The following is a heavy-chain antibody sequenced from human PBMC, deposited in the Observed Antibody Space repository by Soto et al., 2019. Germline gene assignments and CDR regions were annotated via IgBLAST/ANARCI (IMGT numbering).Heavy chain of an antibody. CDR1: GYTFTSYG. CDR3: ARMRVPAAICWFDP. CDR2: ISDYNGNT. D-gene: IGHD2-2*01. Sequence: GASVKVSCKASGYTFTSYGISWVRQAPGQGLEWMGWISDYNGNTNYAQKLQGRVTMTTDTSTSTAYMELRSLRSDDTAVYYCARMRVPAAICWFDPWGQGTLVTVSS. J-gene: IGHJ5*02. V-gene: IGHV1-18*01.